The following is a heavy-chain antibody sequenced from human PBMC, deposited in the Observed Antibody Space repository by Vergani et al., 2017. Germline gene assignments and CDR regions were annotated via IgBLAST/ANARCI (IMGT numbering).Heavy chain of an antibody. CDR2: ISWNSNSI. Sequence: EVQLEESGGGLVLPGRSLRLSCVASGFTSAGYAMHWVRQAPGKGLEWVSGISWNSNSIGYADSVKGRFNILRDNAKKSLYLQMNRLRAEDTALYYCAKDLGTSSGGGWFDPWGQGTLVTVSS. D-gene: IGHD6-6*01. CDR3: AKDLGTSSGGGWFDP. CDR1: GFTSAGYA. V-gene: IGHV3-9*02. J-gene: IGHJ5*02.